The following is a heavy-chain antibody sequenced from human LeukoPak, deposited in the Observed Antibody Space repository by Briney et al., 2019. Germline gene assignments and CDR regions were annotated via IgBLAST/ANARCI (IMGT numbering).Heavy chain of an antibody. CDR3: ARETASRGGRWFDP. D-gene: IGHD1-26*01. Sequence: SETLSLTCTVSGGSIGSYSWSWFRHPPGKGLGGIGYIYYSGSTNYNPSLKSRVTISVDASKNQFSLKLSSVTAADTAVYYCARETASRGGRWFDPWGQGTLVTVSS. CDR1: GGSIGSYS. V-gene: IGHV4-59*01. CDR2: IYYSGST. J-gene: IGHJ5*02.